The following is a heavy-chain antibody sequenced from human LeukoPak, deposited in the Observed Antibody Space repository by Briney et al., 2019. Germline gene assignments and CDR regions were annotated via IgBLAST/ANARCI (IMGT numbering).Heavy chain of an antibody. CDR1: GFTFSSYA. CDR2: ISYDGSNK. D-gene: IGHD1-26*01. J-gene: IGHJ4*02. Sequence: PGGSLRLSWAASGFTFSSYAMHWVRQAPGKGLEWVAVISYDGSNKYYADSVKGRFTISRDNSKNTLYLQMDSLRAEDTAVYYCARVTLGYFDYWGQGTLVTVSS. V-gene: IGHV3-30*04. CDR3: ARVTLGYFDY.